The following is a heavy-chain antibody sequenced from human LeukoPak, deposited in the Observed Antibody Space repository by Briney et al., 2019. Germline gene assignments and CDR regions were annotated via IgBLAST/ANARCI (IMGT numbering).Heavy chain of an antibody. Sequence: GGSLRLFCAASRFTFSSYGMGWVRQAPGKGLEWVSAISGSGGTTYYADSVKGRFTISGDNSKNTLHLQMNSLRAEDTAAYYCARVPRPYNWNDVAYQRWFDPWGQGTLVTVSS. V-gene: IGHV3-23*01. CDR1: RFTFSSYG. D-gene: IGHD1-1*01. J-gene: IGHJ5*02. CDR2: ISGSGGTT. CDR3: ARVPRPYNWNDVAYQRWFDP.